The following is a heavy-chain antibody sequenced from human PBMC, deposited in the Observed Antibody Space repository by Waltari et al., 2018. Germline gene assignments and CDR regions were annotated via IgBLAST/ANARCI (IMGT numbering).Heavy chain of an antibody. CDR2: ISSSSSTI. CDR3: ARGSAVAGWLDY. CDR1: GCTFSSYS. D-gene: IGHD6-19*01. V-gene: IGHV3-48*02. J-gene: IGHJ4*02. Sequence: EVQLVESGGGLVQPGGSLRLSCAAPGCTFSSYSMNWVRQAPGKGLELVSYISSSSSTIYYADSVKGRFTISRDNAKNSLYLQMNSLRDEDTAVYYCARGSAVAGWLDYWGQGTLVTVSS.